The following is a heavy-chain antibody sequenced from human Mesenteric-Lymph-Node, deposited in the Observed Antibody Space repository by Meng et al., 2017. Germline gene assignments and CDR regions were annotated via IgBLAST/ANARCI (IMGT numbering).Heavy chain of an antibody. V-gene: IGHV1-3*04. CDR1: GYTFTDYF. CDR3: ARGDRRGALDY. D-gene: IGHD3-10*01. CDR2: INTGNANG. J-gene: IGHJ4*02. Sequence: QVQLVQSGAEVKEPGASVKVSCKASGYTFTDYFIHWVRQAPGQRLEWMAWINTGNANGKVSQKLQGRVTLSRDRSASTAYMEVSSLRSEDTAVYFCARGDRRGALDYWGQGTLVTVFS.